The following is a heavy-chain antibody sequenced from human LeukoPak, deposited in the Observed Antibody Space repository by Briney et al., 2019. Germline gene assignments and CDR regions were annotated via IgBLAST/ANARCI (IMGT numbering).Heavy chain of an antibody. J-gene: IGHJ5*02. V-gene: IGHV1-2*02. CDR1: GYTFTVYY. CDR2: INPNSGGT. CDR3: ARDTTIAVFDP. D-gene: IGHD6-19*01. Sequence: ASVTVSCTASGYTFTVYYMHWVRQAPGQGLEWMGWINPNSGGTNYAQKFQGRVTMTRDTSISTAYMELSRLRSDDTAVYYCARDTTIAVFDPWGQGTLVTVSS.